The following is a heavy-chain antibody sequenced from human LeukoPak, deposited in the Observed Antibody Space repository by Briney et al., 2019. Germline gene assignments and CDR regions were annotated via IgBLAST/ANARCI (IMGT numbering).Heavy chain of an antibody. D-gene: IGHD5-18*01. CDR3: ATSSWTGGYSYQGD. CDR2: IIPIFGTP. J-gene: IGHJ4*02. CDR1: GGTFSSYT. V-gene: IGHV1-69*13. Sequence: SVKVSCKASGGTFSSYTISWVRQAPGQGLEWMAGIIPIFGTPNYAQKFQGRVTITADESTTTAYMELSSLRSEDTAVYYCATSSWTGGYSYQGDWGQGTLVTVSS.